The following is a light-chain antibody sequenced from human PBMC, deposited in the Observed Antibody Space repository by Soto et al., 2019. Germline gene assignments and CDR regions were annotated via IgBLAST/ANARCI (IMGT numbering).Light chain of an antibody. J-gene: IGKJ5*01. V-gene: IGKV3-15*01. Sequence: EIVMTQSPATLSVSPGERATLSRRASQSVDSKLAWYQQKPGQAPRLLIYDASTRATGFPARFSGSGSGTEFTLTISSLQSEDFAVYYCQQYKNWPPITFGQGTRLEIK. CDR1: QSVDSK. CDR3: QQYKNWPPIT. CDR2: DAS.